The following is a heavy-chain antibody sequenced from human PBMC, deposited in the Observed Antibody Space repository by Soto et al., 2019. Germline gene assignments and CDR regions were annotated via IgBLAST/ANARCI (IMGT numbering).Heavy chain of an antibody. J-gene: IGHJ3*02. D-gene: IGHD3-9*01. V-gene: IGHV1-69*13. CDR2: ILPIFGSP. Sequence: GASAKISCKDSGGNFRRYAISWVRQAPVQGLEWMGGILPIFGSPSHAQKFRDRVTITADEATSTAYLELTSLTSEDTAGYYCTGGTEKEYWLTAYAFDIWGQGTMDNVSS. CDR1: GGNFRRYA. CDR3: TGGTEKEYWLTAYAFDI.